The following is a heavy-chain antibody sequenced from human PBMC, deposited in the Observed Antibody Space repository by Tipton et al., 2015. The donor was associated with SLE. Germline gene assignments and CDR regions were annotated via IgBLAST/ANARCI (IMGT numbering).Heavy chain of an antibody. CDR1: GGSFSGYY. CDR3: VSGAVAGPGKYYFAS. V-gene: IGHV4-34*01. Sequence: LRLSCAVYGGSFSGYYLSWVRQPPGKGLEWVGEINHSGSTNYSPSIKSRVTISVDAPKNQFSLRLTSVTAADTAVYYCVSGAVAGPGKYYFASWGQGNPVTVSS. CDR2: INHSGST. D-gene: IGHD6-19*01. J-gene: IGHJ4*02.